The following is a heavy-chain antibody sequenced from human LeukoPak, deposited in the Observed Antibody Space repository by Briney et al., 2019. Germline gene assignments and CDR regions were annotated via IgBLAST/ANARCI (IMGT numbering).Heavy chain of an antibody. CDR1: GGSISSGDFY. D-gene: IGHD3-10*01. CDR3: ARIYMGMLRGPNRFDP. Sequence: PSQTLSLTCTVSGGSISSGDFYWSWIRQPPGKGLEWIGSIYYSGGAYYNPSLKSRVTISVDTSKNQFSLKLSSVTAADTAVYYCARIYMGMLRGPNRFDPWGQGTLVTVSS. CDR2: IYYSGGA. J-gene: IGHJ5*02. V-gene: IGHV4-30-4*01.